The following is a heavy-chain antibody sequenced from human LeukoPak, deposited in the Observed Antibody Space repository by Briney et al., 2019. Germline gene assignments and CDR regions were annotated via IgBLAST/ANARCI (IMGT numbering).Heavy chain of an antibody. CDR1: GFTFGDYT. J-gene: IGHJ4*02. CDR2: IRSKAYGGTT. Sequence: GGSLRLSCTASGFTFGDYTMSWFRQAPGKGLEWVGFIRSKAYGGTTEYAASVKGRFTISRDDSKSIAYLRMNSLKTEDTAVYFCSRDRCRYCSRLRLYYFDYWGQGNLVTVSS. D-gene: IGHD2-2*01. CDR3: SRDRCRYCSRLRLYYFDY. V-gene: IGHV3-49*03.